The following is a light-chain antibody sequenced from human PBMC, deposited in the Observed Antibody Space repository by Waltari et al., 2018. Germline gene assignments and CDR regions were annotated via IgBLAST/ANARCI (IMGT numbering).Light chain of an antibody. Sequence: QSALTQPASVSGSPGQSITIPCTGTSSDVGGYNFISWHQQHPGQAPKLMIYDVTNRPSGVSDRFSGSKSGNSASLTISGLQAEDEADYYCSSYTSSNTVVFGGGTKLTVL. J-gene: IGLJ2*01. CDR3: SSYTSSNTVV. V-gene: IGLV2-14*03. CDR2: DVT. CDR1: SSDVGGYNF.